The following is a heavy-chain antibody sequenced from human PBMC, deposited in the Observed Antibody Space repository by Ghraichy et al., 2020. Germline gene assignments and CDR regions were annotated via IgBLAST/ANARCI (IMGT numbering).Heavy chain of an antibody. J-gene: IGHJ5*02. V-gene: IGHV4-31*03. CDR2: IYYSGST. Sequence: SETLSLTCTVSGGSISSGGYYWSWIRQHPGKGLEWIGYIYYSGSTYYNPSLKSRVTISVDTSKNQFSLKLSSVTAADTAVYYCARGPPDGDYYWFDPWGQGTLVTVSS. CDR3: ARGPPDGDYYWFDP. CDR1: GGSISSGGYY. D-gene: IGHD4-17*01.